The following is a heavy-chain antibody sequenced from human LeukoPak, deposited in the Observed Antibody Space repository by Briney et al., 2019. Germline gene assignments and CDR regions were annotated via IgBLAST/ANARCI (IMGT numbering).Heavy chain of an antibody. CDR3: ARGGVMKGYYGSGRRYGMDV. Sequence: GASVKVSCKASGGTFSSYAISWVRQAPGQGLEWMGGTIPIFGTANYAQKFQGRVTITADESTSTAYMELSSLRSEDTAVYYCARGGVMKGYYGSGRRYGMDVWGQGTTVTVSS. D-gene: IGHD3-10*01. J-gene: IGHJ6*02. V-gene: IGHV1-69*01. CDR2: TIPIFGTA. CDR1: GGTFSSYA.